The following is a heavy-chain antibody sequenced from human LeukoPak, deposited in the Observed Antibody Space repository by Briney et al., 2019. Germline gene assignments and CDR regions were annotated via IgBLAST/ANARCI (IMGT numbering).Heavy chain of an antibody. D-gene: IGHD2-21*01. CDR2: INPSGGST. Sequence: GASVKVSCKASGGTFSSYAISWVRQAPGQGLEWMGIINPSGGSTSYAQKFQGRVTMTRDTSTSTVYMELSSLRSEDTAVYYCASILGSGNWFDPWGQGTLVTVSS. V-gene: IGHV1-46*03. CDR1: GGTFSSYA. J-gene: IGHJ5*02. CDR3: ASILGSGNWFDP.